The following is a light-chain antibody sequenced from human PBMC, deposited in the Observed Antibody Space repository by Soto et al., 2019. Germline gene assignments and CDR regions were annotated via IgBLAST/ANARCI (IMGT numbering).Light chain of an antibody. J-gene: IGLJ1*01. CDR2: EVT. Sequence: QCVLTQAPCASGSPGQAVAISCTGTSRDFGGYNYVSWYQQHPGKAPKLMIYEVTKRPSGVPDHFSGSKSGNTASLTVSGLQAEDEADYYCSSYAGSNNLKVFGTGTKVTVL. V-gene: IGLV2-8*01. CDR3: SSYAGSNNLKV. CDR1: SRDFGGYNY.